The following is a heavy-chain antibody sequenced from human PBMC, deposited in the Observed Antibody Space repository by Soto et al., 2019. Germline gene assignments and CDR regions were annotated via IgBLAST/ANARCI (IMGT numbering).Heavy chain of an antibody. J-gene: IGHJ4*02. CDR1: GASISSGNW. V-gene: IGHV4-4*02. D-gene: IGHD6-13*01. CDR3: ARDMSRFPIYSSSWAIDY. Sequence: SETLSLTCAVSGASISSGNWWIWVRQSPGKGLEWIGEIHHSGNPNYNPSLESRVTISVDKSKYQFSLNLSSVTAADTAVYYCARDMSRFPIYSSSWAIDYWGQGTLVTVSS. CDR2: IHHSGNP.